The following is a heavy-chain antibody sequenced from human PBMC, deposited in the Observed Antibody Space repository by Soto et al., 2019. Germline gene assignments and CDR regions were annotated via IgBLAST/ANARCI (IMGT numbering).Heavy chain of an antibody. CDR2: MSYDGSNE. V-gene: IGHV3-30*18. D-gene: IGHD1-26*01. CDR3: AKCGSHNSDY. CDR1: GFTFSHYA. J-gene: IGHJ4*02. Sequence: QVQLVESGGGVVQPGRSLRLSCAASGFTFSHYAMHWVRQAPGKGLEWVALMSYDGSNEYYADSVKGRFTISRDNSKNTLYLQMDSLRAEDTAVYYCAKCGSHNSDYLREGPLVTFSS.